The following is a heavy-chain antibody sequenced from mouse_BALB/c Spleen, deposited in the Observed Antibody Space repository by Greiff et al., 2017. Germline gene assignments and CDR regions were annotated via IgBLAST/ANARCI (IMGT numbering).Heavy chain of an antibody. CDR1: GFTFSSYG. CDR3: ARQGGVDRSGYPQAWFAY. Sequence: VQRVESGGDLVKPGGSLKLSCAASGFTFSSYGMSWVRQTPDTRLEWVATISSGGRYTYYPDSVKGRFTISSDNAKNTLYLQWGSLKSEDTAMYYCARQGGVDRSGYPQAWFAYWGQGTLVTGSA. V-gene: IGHV5-6*01. J-gene: IGHJ3*01. D-gene: IGHD3-2*01. CDR2: ISSGGRYT.